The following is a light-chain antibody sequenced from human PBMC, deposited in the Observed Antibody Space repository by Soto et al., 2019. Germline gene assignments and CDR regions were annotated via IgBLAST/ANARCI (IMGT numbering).Light chain of an antibody. CDR3: QQLNSYPLT. J-gene: IGKJ4*01. CDR1: QGISSY. CDR2: AAS. V-gene: IGKV1-9*01. Sequence: DIQLTQSPSFLSASVGDRITITCRASQGISSYLAWYQQKQGKAPKLLIYAASTLQSGVPSRFSGSGSGTEFTLTISSLQPEDFATYYCQQLNSYPLTSGGGTKVEIK.